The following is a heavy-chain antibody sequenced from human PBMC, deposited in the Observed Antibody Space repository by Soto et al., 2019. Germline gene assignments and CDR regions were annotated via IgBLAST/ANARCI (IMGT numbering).Heavy chain of an antibody. D-gene: IGHD3-3*01. CDR2: ISVSGSP. V-gene: IGHV4-59*01. J-gene: IGHJ4*02. Sequence: SETLSLTCTVSGGPFTAYSWTWIRQPPGKGLEWLASISVSGSPNYNPSLKSRLTTSLDTSENQFSLTVTSATGADTAAYYCARDLGGLFDFWGQGILVTVSS. CDR3: ARDLGGLFDF. CDR1: GGPFTAYS.